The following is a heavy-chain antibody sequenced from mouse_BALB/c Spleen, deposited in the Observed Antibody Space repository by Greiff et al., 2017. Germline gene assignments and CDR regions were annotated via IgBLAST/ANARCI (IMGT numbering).Heavy chain of an antibody. V-gene: IGHV2-2*02. J-gene: IGHJ1*01. CDR3: ASRDGEGDWYFDV. CDR1: GFSLTSYG. CDR2: IWSGGST. Sequence: VKLVESGPGLVQPSQSLSITCTVSGFSLTSYGVHWVRQSPGKGLEWLGVIWSGGSTDYNAAFISRLSISKDNSKSQVFFKMNSLQANDTAIYYCASRDGEGDWYFDVWGAGTTVTVSS.